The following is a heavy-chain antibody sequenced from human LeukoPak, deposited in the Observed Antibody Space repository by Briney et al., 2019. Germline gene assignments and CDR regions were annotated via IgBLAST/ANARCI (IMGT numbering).Heavy chain of an antibody. Sequence: GGSLRLSCAASGFTFSNAWMSWVRQAPGKGLEWVGRIKSKTDGGTTDYAAPVKGRFTISRDDSKNTLYLQINSLKTEDTAVYYRTTDRYGSGSYGDYYYYYGMDVWGQGTTVTVSS. CDR1: GFTFSNAW. V-gene: IGHV3-15*01. D-gene: IGHD3-10*01. J-gene: IGHJ6*02. CDR3: TTDRYGSGSYGDYYYYYGMDV. CDR2: IKSKTDGGTT.